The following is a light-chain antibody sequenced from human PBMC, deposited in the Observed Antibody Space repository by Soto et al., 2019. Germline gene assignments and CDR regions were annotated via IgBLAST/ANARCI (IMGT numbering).Light chain of an antibody. CDR2: EDN. Sequence: NFMLTQPHSVSESPGKTVTISCTRSSGSIASNYVKWYQQRPGSAPTTVIYEDNQRPSGVTDRFSGSIDSSSNSASLTISGLKTEDEADYYCQSYDSSNLWVFGGGTQLTVL. CDR1: SGSIASNY. V-gene: IGLV6-57*04. J-gene: IGLJ3*02. CDR3: QSYDSSNLWV.